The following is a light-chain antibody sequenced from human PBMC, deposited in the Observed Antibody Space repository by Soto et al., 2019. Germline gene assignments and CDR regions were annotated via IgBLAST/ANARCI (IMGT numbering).Light chain of an antibody. CDR2: GAS. Sequence: EIQMTQSPSSLSASLGDRVTITCQESQDINDYSNWYQQKPGKAPRLLIYGASFLEVGVPSRCSGSGSGTHFTLTISSLQPEDVATYYCQQYDSLPYSFGQGTRLEIK. CDR1: QDINDY. V-gene: IGKV1-33*01. CDR3: QQYDSLPYS. J-gene: IGKJ2*01.